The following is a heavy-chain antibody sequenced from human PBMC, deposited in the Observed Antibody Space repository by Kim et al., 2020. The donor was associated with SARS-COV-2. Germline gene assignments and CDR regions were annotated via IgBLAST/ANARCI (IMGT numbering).Heavy chain of an antibody. CDR2: EK. V-gene: IGHV3-7*01. Sequence: EKKHRESVKGRFTTSRDNTKSLVYLQMNSLRDDDTALYYCACGTGWLIENWGQGTLVTVSS. D-gene: IGHD6-19*01. CDR3: ACGTGWLIEN. J-gene: IGHJ4*02.